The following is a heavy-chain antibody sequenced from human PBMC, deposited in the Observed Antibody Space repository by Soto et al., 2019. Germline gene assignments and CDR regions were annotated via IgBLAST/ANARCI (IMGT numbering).Heavy chain of an antibody. CDR2: INHSGST. Sequence: SETLSLTCAAYGGSFSGYYWSWIRQPPGKGLEWIGEINHSGSTNYNPSLKSRVTISVDTSKTQFSLKLSSVTAADTAVYYCARGTGVGYYYGMDVWGQGTTVTVSS. V-gene: IGHV4-34*01. CDR3: ARGTGVGYYYGMDV. J-gene: IGHJ6*02. CDR1: GGSFSGYY. D-gene: IGHD2-8*01.